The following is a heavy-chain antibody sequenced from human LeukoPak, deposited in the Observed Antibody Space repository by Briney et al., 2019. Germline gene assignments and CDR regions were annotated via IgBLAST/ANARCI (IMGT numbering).Heavy chain of an antibody. V-gene: IGHV4-31*03. CDR3: AREGLVIRGLDY. CDR1: GGSISSGGYY. J-gene: IGHJ4*02. CDR2: IYYSGST. D-gene: IGHD3-10*01. Sequence: PSQTLSLTCTVSGGSISSGGYYWSWIRQHPGKGLEWIGYIYYSGSTYYNPSLKSRVTISVDTTKNQFSLKLSSVTAADTAVYYCAREGLVIRGLDYWGQGTLVTVSS.